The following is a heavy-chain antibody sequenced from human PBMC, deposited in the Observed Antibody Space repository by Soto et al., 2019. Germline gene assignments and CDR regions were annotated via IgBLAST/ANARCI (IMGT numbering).Heavy chain of an antibody. D-gene: IGHD3-10*01. CDR3: AREGREGFGELYFAY. CDR2: IYSGGTA. CDR1: GFIVSSSY. V-gene: IGHV3-66*01. Sequence: EVQLVESGGGLVQPGGSLRLSCAASGFIVSSSYMTWVRQAPGKGLEWVSIIYSGGTAYYADSVKGRFTISRDNSKNTLYLQMDSLRPEDTAVYYCAREGREGFGELYFAYWGQGTLVTVSS. J-gene: IGHJ4*02.